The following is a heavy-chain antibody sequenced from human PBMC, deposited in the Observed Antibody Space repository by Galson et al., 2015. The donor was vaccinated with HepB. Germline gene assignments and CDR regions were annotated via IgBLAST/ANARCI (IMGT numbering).Heavy chain of an antibody. CDR1: GFTFSTYT. D-gene: IGHD1-1*01. Sequence: SLRLSCAASGFTFSTYTMHWVRQAPGKGLEYVSAISSNGGSTYYADSVKGRFTISRDNSKNTLYLQMSSLRAEDTAVYYCVKALASDWNDEGDWFDYWGQGTLVTVSS. J-gene: IGHJ4*02. CDR3: VKALASDWNDEGDWFDY. CDR2: ISSNGGST. V-gene: IGHV3-64D*06.